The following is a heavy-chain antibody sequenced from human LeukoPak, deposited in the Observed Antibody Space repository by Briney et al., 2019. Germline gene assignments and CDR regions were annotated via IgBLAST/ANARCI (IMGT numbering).Heavy chain of an antibody. J-gene: IGHJ4*02. CDR2: TSPYNGNT. Sequence: ASVKVSCKASGYTFTRFGISWVRQAPGQGVEWMGWTSPYNGNTNYAQKLQGRVTMTTDTSTSTAYMELRSLRSDDTAVYYCARDFPDAYSGYDPLDYWGQGTLVAVSS. D-gene: IGHD5-12*01. V-gene: IGHV1-18*01. CDR1: GYTFTRFG. CDR3: ARDFPDAYSGYDPLDY.